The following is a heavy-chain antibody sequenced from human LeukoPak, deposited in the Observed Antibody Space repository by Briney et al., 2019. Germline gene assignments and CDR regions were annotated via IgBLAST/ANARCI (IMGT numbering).Heavy chain of an antibody. Sequence: GGSLRLSCAASGFTFSSYSMNWVRQAPGKGLEWVSSISSSSSYIYYADSVKGRFTISRDNSKNTLYLQMNSLRAEDTAVYYCAKLTMVRGVSRDTFDYWGQGTLVTVSS. CDR2: ISSSSSYI. V-gene: IGHV3-21*01. J-gene: IGHJ4*02. D-gene: IGHD3-10*01. CDR3: AKLTMVRGVSRDTFDY. CDR1: GFTFSSYS.